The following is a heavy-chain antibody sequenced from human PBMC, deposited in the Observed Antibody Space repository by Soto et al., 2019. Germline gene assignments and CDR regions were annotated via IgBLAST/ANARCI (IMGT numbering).Heavy chain of an antibody. Sequence: GGSLRVSCAPSGFTFISYAMNWVRQAPGKGLEWVSSISGSGGSTYYADSVKGRFTISRENSKNTVDLQMSNLRAEDTAVYYCAKLYKLQLQPKIFEYYGMDVLGQGT. V-gene: IGHV3-23*01. CDR2: ISGSGGST. CDR1: GFTFISYA. J-gene: IGHJ6*02. D-gene: IGHD3-16*02. CDR3: AKLYKLQLQPKIFEYYGMDV.